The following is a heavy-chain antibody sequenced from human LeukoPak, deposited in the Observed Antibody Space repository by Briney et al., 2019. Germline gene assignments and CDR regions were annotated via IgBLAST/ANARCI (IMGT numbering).Heavy chain of an antibody. Sequence: PSQTLSLTCAVSGGSISSGGYSWSWIRQPPGKGLEWVGYVYHSGSTYYNPSLKSRVTISVDRSKNQFSLKLSSVTAADTAVYYCARGTSDGVVPFDYWGQGTLVTVSS. V-gene: IGHV4-30-2*01. CDR1: GGSISSGGYS. J-gene: IGHJ4*02. CDR2: VYHSGST. CDR3: ARGTSDGVVPFDY. D-gene: IGHD3-3*01.